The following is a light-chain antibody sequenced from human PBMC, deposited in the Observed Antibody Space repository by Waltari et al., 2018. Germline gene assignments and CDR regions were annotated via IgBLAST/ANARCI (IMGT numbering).Light chain of an antibody. J-gene: IGKJ4*01. V-gene: IGKV1-5*03. Sequence: DNQMTQSPSTLSASIGDRATITCRATQSISDSLAWYQQKPVKAPKLLIYKASNLETGVPSRFSGSGSGTEFTLTISSLQPDDFAIYYCQQYHSYSFGGGTKVEIE. CDR1: QSISDS. CDR3: QQYHSYS. CDR2: KAS.